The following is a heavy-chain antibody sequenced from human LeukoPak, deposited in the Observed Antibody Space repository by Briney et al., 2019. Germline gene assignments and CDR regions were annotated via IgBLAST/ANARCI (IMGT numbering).Heavy chain of an antibody. J-gene: IGHJ4*02. CDR1: GFTFSSYA. D-gene: IGHD5-24*01. CDR3: AKRGMTTIKEGFDY. CDR2: ISGSGGST. V-gene: IGHV3-23*01. Sequence: PGGSLRLSCVASGFTFSSYAMSWVRQAPGKGLEWVSAISGSGGSTYYADSVKGRFTISRDNSRNTLYLQMNSLRAEDTAVYYCAKRGMTTIKEGFDYWGQGTLVTVSP.